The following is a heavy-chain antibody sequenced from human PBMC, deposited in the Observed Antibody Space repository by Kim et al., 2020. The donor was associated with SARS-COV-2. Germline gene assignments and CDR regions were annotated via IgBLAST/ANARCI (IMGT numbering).Heavy chain of an antibody. CDR2: VFYSGRT. J-gene: IGHJ3*01. CDR3: ATHSEFDIVVVPF. D-gene: IGHD2-2*01. Sequence: SETLSLTCSVSGGSISTSSYYWDWIRQPPGKGLEWIGNVFYSGRTSYNPSLKSRVSISVDTSRNQFSLTLRSVTAADTAVYYCATHSEFDIVVVPF. V-gene: IGHV4-39*01. CDR1: GGSISTSSYY.